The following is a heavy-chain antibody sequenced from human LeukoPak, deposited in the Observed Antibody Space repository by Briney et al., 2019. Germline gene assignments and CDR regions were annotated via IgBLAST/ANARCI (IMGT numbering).Heavy chain of an antibody. CDR1: GFTFSSYA. Sequence: GGSLRLSCAASGFTFSSYAMHWVRQAPGKGLEWVAVISYDGSNKYYADSVKGRFTISRDNSKNTLYLQMNSLRAEDTAVYYCGRGHWGLDYWGQGALVTVSS. J-gene: IGHJ4*02. D-gene: IGHD7-27*01. V-gene: IGHV3-30*04. CDR2: ISYDGSNK. CDR3: GRGHWGLDY.